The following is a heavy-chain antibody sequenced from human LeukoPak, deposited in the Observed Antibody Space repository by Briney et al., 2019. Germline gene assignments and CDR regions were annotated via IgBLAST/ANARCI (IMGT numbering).Heavy chain of an antibody. D-gene: IGHD3-10*01. CDR1: GFTFSSFT. Sequence: GGSLRLSCAASGFTFSSFTMSWVRQAPGKGLEWVAVISYDGSNKYYADSVKGRFTISRDNSKNTLYLQMNSLRAEDTAVYYCARDGGKLWFGEYFDYWGQGTLVTVSS. V-gene: IGHV3-30*04. CDR3: ARDGGKLWFGEYFDY. CDR2: ISYDGSNK. J-gene: IGHJ4*02.